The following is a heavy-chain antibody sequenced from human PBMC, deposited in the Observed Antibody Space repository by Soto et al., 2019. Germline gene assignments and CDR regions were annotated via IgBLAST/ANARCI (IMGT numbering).Heavy chain of an antibody. CDR3: ARSSIAVAGGYYLDY. J-gene: IGHJ4*02. CDR1: GFTFSSYS. D-gene: IGHD6-19*01. Sequence: EVQLVESGGGLVKPGGSLRRSCAASGFTFSSYSMNWVRQAPGEGLEWVSSISSSSSYIYYADSVKGRFTISRDNAKNSLYLQMNSLRAEDTAVYYCARSSIAVAGGYYLDYWGQGTLVTVSS. CDR2: ISSSSSYI. V-gene: IGHV3-21*01.